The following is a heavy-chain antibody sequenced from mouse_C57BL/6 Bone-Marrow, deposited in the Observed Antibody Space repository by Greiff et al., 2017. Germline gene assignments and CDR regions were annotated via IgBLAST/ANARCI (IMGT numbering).Heavy chain of an antibody. J-gene: IGHJ3*01. CDR1: GFSFNTYA. CDR3: VRQGGGYYGTWFAY. Sequence: EVQGVESGGGLVQPKGSLKLSCAASGFSFNTYAMNWVRQAPGKGLEWVARIRSKSNNYATYYADSVKDRFTISRDDSESMLYLQMNNLKTGDTAMYYCVRQGGGYYGTWFAYWGQGTLVTVSA. D-gene: IGHD1-1*01. CDR2: IRSKSNNYAT. V-gene: IGHV10-1*01.